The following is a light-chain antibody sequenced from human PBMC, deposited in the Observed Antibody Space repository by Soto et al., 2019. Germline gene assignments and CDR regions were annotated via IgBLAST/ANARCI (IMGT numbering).Light chain of an antibody. CDR2: EGS. V-gene: IGLV2-23*01. CDR3: CSYAGSSTLV. J-gene: IGLJ3*02. Sequence: QSVLTQPASVSGSPGQSITISCTGTSSDVGTYNLVSWYQQHPGKAPKLMIYEGSKRPSGVSNRFSASKSGNTASLTISGLQAEDEADYYCCSYAGSSTLVFGGGTKLTVL. CDR1: SSDVGTYNL.